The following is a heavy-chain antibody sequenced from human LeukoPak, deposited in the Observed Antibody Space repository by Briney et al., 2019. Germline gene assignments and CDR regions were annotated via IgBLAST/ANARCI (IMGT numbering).Heavy chain of an antibody. CDR3: ARDERRGYSGYDPYYMDV. CDR2: INPNSGAT. CDR1: GYIFTGHL. Sequence: ASVKVSCKGSGYIFTGHLIHWVRQAPGQGLEWMGWINPNSGATTYAQKFKGRVTMTRDTSTSTAYMELSGLRSDDTAIYLCARDERRGYSGYDPYYMDVWGKGTTLTVSS. V-gene: IGHV1-2*02. D-gene: IGHD5-12*01. J-gene: IGHJ6*03.